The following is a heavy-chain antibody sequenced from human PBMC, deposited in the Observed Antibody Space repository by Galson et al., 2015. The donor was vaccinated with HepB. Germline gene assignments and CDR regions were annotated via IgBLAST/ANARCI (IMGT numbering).Heavy chain of an antibody. CDR1: GNNINNNKYF. CDR3: ARLYYFGSRSFFNQQLHNWFDP. V-gene: IGHV4-39*01. J-gene: IGHJ5*02. D-gene: IGHD3-10*01. CDR2: IDYSGKT. Sequence: SESLSLTCNVSGNNINNNKYFWTWIRQPPQKGLEWIASIDYSGKTLYNPSFESRVTLSADTSMTKLQVFLNLKSVTAADTAVYYCARLYYFGSRSFFNQQLHNWFDPWSQGTLVTVSS.